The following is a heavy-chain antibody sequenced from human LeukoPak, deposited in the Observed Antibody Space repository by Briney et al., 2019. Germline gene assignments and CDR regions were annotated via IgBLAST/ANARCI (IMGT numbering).Heavy chain of an antibody. CDR3: AHYGSGIGFDY. Sequence: SETLSLTCTVSGGSISSGDYYWSWIRQPPGKGLEWIGYIYYSGSTYYNPSLKSRVTISVDTSKNQFSLKLSSVTAADTAVYYCAHYGSGIGFDYWGQGTLVTVSS. J-gene: IGHJ4*02. V-gene: IGHV4-30-4*01. CDR2: IYYSGST. CDR1: GGSISSGDYY. D-gene: IGHD3-10*01.